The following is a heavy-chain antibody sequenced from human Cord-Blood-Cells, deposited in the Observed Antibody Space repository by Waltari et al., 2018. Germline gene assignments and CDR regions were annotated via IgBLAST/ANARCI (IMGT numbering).Heavy chain of an antibody. D-gene: IGHD3-10*01. V-gene: IGHV2-5*02. CDR1: GFSLSTSGVG. Sequence: QITLKESGPTLVKPTQTLTLTCTFSGFSLSTSGVGVGWIRQPPGKALEWLALIYWDDDKRYSPSLKSRLTITKDTSKNQVVLTMTNMDPVDTATYYCAHSTPGSHYYGSGSYYFDYWGQGTLVTVSS. CDR3: AHSTPGSHYYGSGSYYFDY. J-gene: IGHJ4*02. CDR2: IYWDDDK.